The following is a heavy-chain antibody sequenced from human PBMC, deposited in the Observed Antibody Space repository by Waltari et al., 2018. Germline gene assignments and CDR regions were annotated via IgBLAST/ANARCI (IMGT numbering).Heavy chain of an antibody. J-gene: IGHJ4*02. D-gene: IGHD2-15*01. V-gene: IGHV4-61*02. CDR1: GDSIGSGNYY. CDR3: TKSASCDMDPSCDVVAY. CDR2: FHTRGST. Sequence: QVQLQESGPGLVGPSETLSLTCSVSGDSIGSGNYYWGWIRQSAGKGLEWIGRFHTRGSTESAAPLQSRVTISKDTSNNRFSLKLTSVTATDTAVYYCTKSASCDMDPSCDVVAYWGQGTLVTVSA.